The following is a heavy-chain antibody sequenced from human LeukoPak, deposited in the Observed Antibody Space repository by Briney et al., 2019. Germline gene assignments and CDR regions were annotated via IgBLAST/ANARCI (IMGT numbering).Heavy chain of an antibody. V-gene: IGHV3-48*01. CDR2: IRTTAEGAKYA. CDR1: GFSFTDCP. CDR3: AREDQPRGTFDY. Sequence: QTGGSLRLSCATSGFSFTDCPMNWVRQAPGKGLEWISNIRTTAEGAKYAYYADSVKGRVTISRDDGKNTLYLHMNSLRAEDTALYYCAREDQPRGTFDYWGQGILVTVSS. J-gene: IGHJ4*02. D-gene: IGHD2-15*01.